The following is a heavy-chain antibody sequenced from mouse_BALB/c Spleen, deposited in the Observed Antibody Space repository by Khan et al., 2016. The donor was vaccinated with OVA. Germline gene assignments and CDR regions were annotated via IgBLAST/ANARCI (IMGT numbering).Heavy chain of an antibody. D-gene: IGHD1-3*01. CDR2: ISTYYGDA. J-gene: IGHJ3*01. V-gene: IGHV1S137*01. CDR1: GYTFTDYA. Sequence: QVRLQQSGAELVRPGVSVKISCKGSGYTFTDYAMHWVKQSHAKSLEWIGVISTYYGDADYNQKFKGEATMTVDKSSSTAYMELARLTSEDSAIYYCARGSGNSRFAYWGQGTLVTVSA. CDR3: ARGSGNSRFAY.